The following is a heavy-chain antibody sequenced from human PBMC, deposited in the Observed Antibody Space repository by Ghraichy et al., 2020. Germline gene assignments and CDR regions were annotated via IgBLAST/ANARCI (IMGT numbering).Heavy chain of an antibody. D-gene: IGHD4-17*01. V-gene: IGHV4-39*07. CDR1: GGSISSSSYY. CDR3: ARVRKDYAEAAYYYYYMDV. CDR2: IYYSGST. Sequence: GSLRLSCTVSGGSISSSSYYWGWIRQPPGKGLEWIGSIYYSGSTYYNPSLKSRVTISVDTSKNQFSLKLSSVTAADTAVYYCARVRKDYAEAAYYYYYMDVWGKGTTVTVSS. J-gene: IGHJ6*03.